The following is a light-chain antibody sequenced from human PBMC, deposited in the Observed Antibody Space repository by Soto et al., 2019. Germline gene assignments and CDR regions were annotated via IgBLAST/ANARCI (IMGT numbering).Light chain of an antibody. CDR2: NVS. CDR3: QQYGASPET. CDR1: QSVSSAY. Sequence: EIVLTQSPGTLSLSPGERATVSCRASQSVSSAYLAWYQQKPGQAPRLLIYNVSRRATGIPDRFSGSGSGTDFTLTVSRLEPEDFAVYYCQQYGASPETFGQGTKVDNK. V-gene: IGKV3-20*01. J-gene: IGKJ1*01.